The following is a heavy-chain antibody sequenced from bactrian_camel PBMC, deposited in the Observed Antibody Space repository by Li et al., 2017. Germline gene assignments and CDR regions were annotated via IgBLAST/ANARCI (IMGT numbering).Heavy chain of an antibody. Sequence: HVQLVESGGGSVKTGESLKLSCVASTYTVTLYCMGWFRQAPGKEREGVAAIYLGGGTSYYADSVKGRFTISVDNAKTTVTLQMNSLKPEDTGTYFCAAGRGSSGLLVPTHSEHDTG. V-gene: IGHV3S1*01. J-gene: IGHJ4*01. D-gene: IGHD6*01. CDR2: IYLGGGTS. CDR3: AAGRGSSGLLVPTHSEHDT. CDR1: TYTVTLYC.